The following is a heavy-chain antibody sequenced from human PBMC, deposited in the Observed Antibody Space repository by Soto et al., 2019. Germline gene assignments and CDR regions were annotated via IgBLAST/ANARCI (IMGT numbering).Heavy chain of an antibody. CDR2: ISDDGNNK. CDR3: AKDGRFPLAYIWTNYRQSHFAH. V-gene: IGHV3-30*18. CDR1: GFTFNSYD. Sequence: QVLLVESGGGVVQPGGSLRLSCATSGFTFNSYDIHWVRQAPGKGLEWVAVISDDGNNKYYPDSVKGRFTISTDNSDNTVYVQMNSLKAEDTAVYFCAKDGRFPLAYIWTNYRQSHFAHWGQGTLVTVSS. J-gene: IGHJ1*01. D-gene: IGHD2-8*01.